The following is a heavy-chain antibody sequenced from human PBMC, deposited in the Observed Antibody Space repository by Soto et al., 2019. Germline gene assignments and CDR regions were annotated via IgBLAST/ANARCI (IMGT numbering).Heavy chain of an antibody. CDR1: GYTFTGYY. D-gene: IGHD3-9*01. J-gene: IGHJ6*02. CDR2: INPNSGGT. CDR3: PTDILTGHYAMDF. V-gene: IGHV1-2*04. Sequence: QVQLVQSGAEVKKPGASVKVSCKASGYTFTGYYMHWVRQAPGQGLEWMGWINPNSGGTNYAQKFQGWVTMTRDTSISTAYMELITLRSDHTALYYFPTDILTGHYAMDFCLQATTVTVSS.